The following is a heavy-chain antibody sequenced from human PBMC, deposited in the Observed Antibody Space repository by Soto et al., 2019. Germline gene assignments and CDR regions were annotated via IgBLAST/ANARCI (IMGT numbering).Heavy chain of an antibody. CDR1: GFTFSSFW. D-gene: IGHD1-20*01. J-gene: IGHJ4*02. CDR2: INTDGSST. V-gene: IGHV3-74*01. CDR3: TKSRSAMVYYFDF. Sequence: HPGGSLRLSCAVSGFTFSSFWMHWVRQAPGEGLVWVSRINTDGSSTSYADSVKGRFTTSRDNAKNTLYLQMNNLRAEDTAVYYCTKSRSAMVYYFDFWGLGALVTVSS.